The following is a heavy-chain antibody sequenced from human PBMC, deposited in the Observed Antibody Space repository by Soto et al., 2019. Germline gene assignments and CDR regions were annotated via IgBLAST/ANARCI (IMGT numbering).Heavy chain of an antibody. V-gene: IGHV1-69*06. CDR1: GSRFSNYV. CDR3: ARSSGGNFGIIIEGSNWFDP. J-gene: IGHJ5*02. Sequence: QVQLVQSGAEVKTPGSSLKVSCTVSGSRFSNYVISWVRQAPGHGLEWLGRIIPIFNTTQYAQKFQGRVTITADKSTNTASLELRSLRSDDTAIYYCARSSGGNFGIIIEGSNWFDPWGQGTLVTVSS. CDR2: IIPIFNTT. D-gene: IGHD3-3*01.